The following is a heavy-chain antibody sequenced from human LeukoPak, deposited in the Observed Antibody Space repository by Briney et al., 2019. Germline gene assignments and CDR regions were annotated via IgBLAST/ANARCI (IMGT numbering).Heavy chain of an antibody. J-gene: IGHJ4*02. D-gene: IGHD6-19*01. CDR1: GFTFSNYG. CDR3: ARDRLAVAGNY. Sequence: PGGSLRLSCAASGFTFSNYGMHWVRQAPGKGLDWVSGISGSGGTTYYADSVKGRFTISRDNSKNTLYLQMNSLRVEDTALYYCARDRLAVAGNYWGQGTLVTVSS. V-gene: IGHV3-23*01. CDR2: ISGSGGTT.